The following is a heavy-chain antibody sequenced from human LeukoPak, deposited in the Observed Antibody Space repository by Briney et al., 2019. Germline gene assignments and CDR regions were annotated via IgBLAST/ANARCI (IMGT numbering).Heavy chain of an antibody. D-gene: IGHD3-22*01. CDR1: GFTFSSYG. V-gene: IGHV3-30*18. CDR2: ISYDGSNK. J-gene: IGHJ3*02. Sequence: PGGSLRLSCAGSGFTFSSYGMHWVRQAPGKGLGWVVVISYDGSNKYYADSVKGRFTISRDNSKNTLYLQMNSLRAEDTAVYYCANGPAITMIVVVNAFDIWGQGTMVTVSS. CDR3: ANGPAITMIVVVNAFDI.